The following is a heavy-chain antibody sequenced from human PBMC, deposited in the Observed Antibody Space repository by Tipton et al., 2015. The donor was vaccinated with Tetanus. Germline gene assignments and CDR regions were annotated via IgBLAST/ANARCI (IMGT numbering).Heavy chain of an antibody. CDR1: GFIFINNG. V-gene: IGHV3-30*18. J-gene: IGHJ3*02. CDR2: ISFDGNTQ. D-gene: IGHD3-10*01. Sequence: SLRLSCEGSGFIFINNGMNWVRQIPGKGLEWLATISFDGNTQHYEDSVRGRSTISRDNSKLYLQMNSLRAEDRAVYYCAKSRASSHYRGAFEIWGQGTMVTVSS. CDR3: AKSRASSHYRGAFEI.